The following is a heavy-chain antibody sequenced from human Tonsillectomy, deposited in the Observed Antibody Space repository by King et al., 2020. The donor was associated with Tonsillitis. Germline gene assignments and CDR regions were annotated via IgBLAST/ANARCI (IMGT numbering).Heavy chain of an antibody. CDR2: ISHSGST. D-gene: IGHD5-18*01. J-gene: IGHJ6*02. V-gene: IGHV4-34*01. CDR1: GESFSGYS. CDR3: ARDRGAMVPYYFYGMDV. Sequence: VQLQQWGAGLLKPSETLSLTCAVYGESFSGYSWSWIRQPPGKGLEWIGEISHSGSTNFNPSLTSRVTISVDTSKIQFSLKLSSVTAADTAVYYCARDRGAMVPYYFYGMDVWGQGTTVTVS.